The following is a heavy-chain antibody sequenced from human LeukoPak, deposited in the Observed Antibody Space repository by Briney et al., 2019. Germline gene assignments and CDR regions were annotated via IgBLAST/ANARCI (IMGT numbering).Heavy chain of an antibody. CDR1: GYTFTGYH. CDR3: ASDRYEVSSGYYGDY. D-gene: IGHD3-22*01. V-gene: IGHV1-2*02. CDR2: INPNSGGT. Sequence: ASVKVSCKASGYTFTGYHMHWVRQAPGQGLEWMGWINPNSGGTNYAQKFQGRVTMTRDTSISTAYMELSRLRSDDTAVYYCASDRYEVSSGYYGDYWGQGTLVTVSS. J-gene: IGHJ4*02.